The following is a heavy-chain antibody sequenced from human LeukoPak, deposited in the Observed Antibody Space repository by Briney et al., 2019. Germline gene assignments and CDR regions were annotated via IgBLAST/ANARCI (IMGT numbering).Heavy chain of an antibody. D-gene: IGHD3-22*01. CDR3: AAEKMIVVVNWFDP. V-gene: IGHV4-39*01. Sequence: SETLSLTCTVSGGSISSSSYYWGWIRQPPGKGLEWIGSIYYSGSTYYNPSLKSRVTISVDTSKNQFSLKLSSVTAADTAVYYCAAEKMIVVVNWFDPWGQGTLVTVSS. J-gene: IGHJ5*02. CDR2: IYYSGST. CDR1: GGSISSSSYY.